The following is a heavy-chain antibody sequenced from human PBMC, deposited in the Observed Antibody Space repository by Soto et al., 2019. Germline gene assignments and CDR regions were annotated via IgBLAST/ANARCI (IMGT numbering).Heavy chain of an antibody. V-gene: IGHV3-21*01. CDR1: FTFSIYS. D-gene: IGHD1-26*01. Sequence: GGSLRLSCSFTFSIYSMNWVRQAPGKGLEWVASISSGGTYIKYADSVKGRFTISRDNAKNSVSLQMNSLRVDDTAVYFCTRDQGGSYDSWFDPWGQGTLVPVSS. J-gene: IGHJ5*02. CDR2: ISSGGTYI. CDR3: TRDQGGSYDSWFDP.